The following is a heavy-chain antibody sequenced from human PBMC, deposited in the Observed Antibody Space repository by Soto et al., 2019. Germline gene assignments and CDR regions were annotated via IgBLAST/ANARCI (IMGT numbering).Heavy chain of an antibody. Sequence: SETLSLTCTVSGASISSSDYYWGWVRQPPGKGLEWIANMYYRGSAYYNMSLESRVTISIDASKNQFSLRLTSVTAADTAVYYCAASEGRLQMSPSRLWGQGILVTVSS. D-gene: IGHD5-12*01. V-gene: IGHV4-39*01. CDR1: GASISSSDYY. CDR2: MYYRGSA. CDR3: AASEGRLQMSPSRL. J-gene: IGHJ4*01.